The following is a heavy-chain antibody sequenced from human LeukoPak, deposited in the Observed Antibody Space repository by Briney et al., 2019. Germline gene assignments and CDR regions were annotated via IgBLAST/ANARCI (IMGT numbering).Heavy chain of an antibody. CDR1: GGSVSDYY. Sequence: PSETLSLTCTVSGGSVSDYYWSWIRQSPGKGLEWIGYIYYTGSTSYNPSLRSRVTMSADTSKKQFSLKLSSVTAADTAVYYCARVTGYIIEDYFDYWGQGTLVTVSS. V-gene: IGHV4-59*02. D-gene: IGHD6-13*01. J-gene: IGHJ4*02. CDR3: ARVTGYIIEDYFDY. CDR2: IYYTGST.